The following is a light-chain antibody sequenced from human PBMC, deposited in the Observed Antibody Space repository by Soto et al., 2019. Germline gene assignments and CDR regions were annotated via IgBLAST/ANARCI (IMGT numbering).Light chain of an antibody. CDR3: QQYNSFWT. Sequence: DIQMTQSPSTLSASVGDRVTITCRASQSISSWLAWYQQKPGKAPRLLIYDASYLERGVPSRFSGSGSGTEFTLTISDLQPDDLATYYCQQYNSFWTFGQGTEV. CDR1: QSISSW. J-gene: IGKJ1*01. V-gene: IGKV1-5*01. CDR2: DAS.